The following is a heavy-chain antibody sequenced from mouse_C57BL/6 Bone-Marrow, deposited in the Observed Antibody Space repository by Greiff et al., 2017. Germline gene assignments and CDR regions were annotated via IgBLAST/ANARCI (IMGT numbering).Heavy chain of an antibody. CDR3: ARYREGYDGCYFDY. CDR2: ISYSGST. D-gene: IGHD2-3*01. J-gene: IGHJ2*01. CDR1: GYSITSYY. V-gene: IGHV3-8*01. Sequence: EVKLVESGPGLAKPSQTLSLTCSVTGYSITSYYWNWIRKFPGNKLEYMGYISYSGSTYYNPSLKSRISITRDTSKNQYYLQLNSVTTEDTATYYCARYREGYDGCYFDYWGQGTTLTVSS.